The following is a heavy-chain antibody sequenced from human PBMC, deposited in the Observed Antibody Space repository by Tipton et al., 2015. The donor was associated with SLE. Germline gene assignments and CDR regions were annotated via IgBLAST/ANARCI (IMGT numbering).Heavy chain of an antibody. CDR2: IYTSGST. J-gene: IGHJ6*03. Sequence: TLSLTCTVSGGSISSGSYYWSWIRQPAGKGLEWIGRIYTSGSTNNNPSLKSRVTISVDTSKNQFSLKLSSVTAADTAVYYCARDPPLIVGATPYYYYYMDVWGKGTTVTVSS. CDR1: GGSISSGSYY. V-gene: IGHV4-61*02. D-gene: IGHD1-26*01. CDR3: ARDPPLIVGATPYYYYYMDV.